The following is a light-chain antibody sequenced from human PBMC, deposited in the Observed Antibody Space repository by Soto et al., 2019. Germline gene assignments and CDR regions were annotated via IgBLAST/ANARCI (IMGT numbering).Light chain of an antibody. J-gene: IGKJ2*01. CDR2: GAS. CDR1: QSVSSNY. CDR3: QQYGSSPFT. V-gene: IGKV3-20*01. Sequence: EIVLTQSPDTLSLSPGERATLSCRASQSVSSNYVAWYQQKPGQAPRLLTHGASSRAAGVPDRFSGRGSVTDFTLIISRLEPEDFAVYICQQYGSSPFTFGQGTKLEIK.